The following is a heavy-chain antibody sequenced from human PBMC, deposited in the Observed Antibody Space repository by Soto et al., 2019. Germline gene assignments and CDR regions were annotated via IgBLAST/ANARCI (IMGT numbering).Heavy chain of an antibody. D-gene: IGHD3-22*01. CDR3: ARLDYYDSSGYCDY. V-gene: IGHV1-18*01. J-gene: IGHJ4*02. Sequence: GASVKVSCKASGYTFTSYGISWVRQAPGQGLEWMGWISAYNGNTNYAQKLQGRVTMTTDTSTSTAYMELRSLRSDDTAVYYCARLDYYDSSGYCDYWGQGTLVTVPQ. CDR1: GYTFTSYG. CDR2: ISAYNGNT.